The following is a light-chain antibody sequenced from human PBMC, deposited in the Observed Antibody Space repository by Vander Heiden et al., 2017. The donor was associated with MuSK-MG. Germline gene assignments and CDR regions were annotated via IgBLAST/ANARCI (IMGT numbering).Light chain of an antibody. CDR2: GAS. CDR1: QSVSSSY. Sequence: IVLTQSPGTLSLSPGERATLSCRASQSVSSSYLAWYQQKPGQAPRLLIYGASSRATGIPDRFSGSGSGTDFTLTISRLEPEDFAVYYCQQDGSSPLVFGHGTKVDIK. V-gene: IGKV3-20*01. J-gene: IGKJ3*01. CDR3: QQDGSSPLV.